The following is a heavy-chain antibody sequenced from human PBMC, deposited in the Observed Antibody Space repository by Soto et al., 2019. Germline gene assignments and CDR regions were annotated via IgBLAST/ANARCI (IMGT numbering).Heavy chain of an antibody. Sequence: QVQLVQSGAEVKKPGASVKVSCKASGYTFTSYGINWVRQAPGQGLEWMGWISAYNGKTNYAQKRKGRVTMTTDTTTSTAYIELRSLRSDDTAVYYCAIGTTVETGSYWGQGTLFPVSS. CDR1: GYTFTSYG. CDR2: ISAYNGKT. V-gene: IGHV1-18*01. CDR3: AIGTTVETGSY. D-gene: IGHD4-17*01. J-gene: IGHJ4*02.